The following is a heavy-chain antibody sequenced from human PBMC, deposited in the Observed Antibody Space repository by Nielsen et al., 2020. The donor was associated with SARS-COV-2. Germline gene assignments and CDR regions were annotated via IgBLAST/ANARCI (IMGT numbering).Heavy chain of an antibody. CDR2: ISTYNGDT. CDR3: ARDWCDSSGYYADY. CDR1: RYTFTSYG. V-gene: IGHV1-18*01. Sequence: ASVKVSCKASRYTFTSYGISWVRQAPGQGLEWVGWISTYNGDTNYAQKLQGRVTMTTDTSTSTAYMELRSLTSDDTAVYYCARDWCDSSGYYADYWGQGTLVTVSS. D-gene: IGHD3-22*01. J-gene: IGHJ4*02.